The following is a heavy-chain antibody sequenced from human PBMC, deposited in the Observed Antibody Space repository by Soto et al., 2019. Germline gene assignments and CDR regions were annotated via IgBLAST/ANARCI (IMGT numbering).Heavy chain of an antibody. CDR3: ARRDSSGWYYFDY. Sequence: TSETLSLTCTVSGGSISSYYWNWIRQTPGKGLEWIGYIYYSGTTNYNPSLKSRVTISIDTSRNQFSLKLTSVTAADTAVYYCARRDSSGWYYFDYWGQGTLDTVSS. CDR1: GGSISSYY. J-gene: IGHJ4*01. D-gene: IGHD6-19*01. V-gene: IGHV4-59*08. CDR2: IYYSGTT.